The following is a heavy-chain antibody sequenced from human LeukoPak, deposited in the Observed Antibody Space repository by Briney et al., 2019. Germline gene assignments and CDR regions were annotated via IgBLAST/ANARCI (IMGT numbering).Heavy chain of an antibody. Sequence: PSETLSLTCTVSGGSISSYYWSWIRQPPGKGLEWIGYIYYSGTTKYNPSLKSRVTISVDTSKNQFSLKVNPVAAADTAVYYCARGQPQRYSSGWYVNWFDPWGQGTLVTVSS. J-gene: IGHJ5*02. D-gene: IGHD6-19*01. V-gene: IGHV4-59*01. CDR3: ARGQPQRYSSGWYVNWFDP. CDR1: GGSISSYY. CDR2: IYYSGTT.